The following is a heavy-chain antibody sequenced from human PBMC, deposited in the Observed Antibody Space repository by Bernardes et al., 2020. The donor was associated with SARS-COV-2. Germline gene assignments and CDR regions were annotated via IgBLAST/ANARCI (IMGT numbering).Heavy chain of an antibody. CDR2: TYYRSKWDN. V-gene: IGHV6-1*01. CDR3: ARGRCGSTSCGYGMDV. J-gene: IGHJ6*02. D-gene: IGHD2-2*01. Sequence: SHTLSLTCAISGDSVSSNNAAWNWIRQSPSRGLEWLGRTYYRSKWDNDYAVSVKSRITINPDTSKNQFSLQLNSVTPEDTAVYYCARGRCGSTSCGYGMDVWGQGTTVTVS. CDR1: GDSVSSNNAA.